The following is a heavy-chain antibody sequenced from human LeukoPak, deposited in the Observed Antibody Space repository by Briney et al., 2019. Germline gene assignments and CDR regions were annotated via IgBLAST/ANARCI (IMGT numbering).Heavy chain of an antibody. CDR3: ARLSGYSSGHYYSDY. J-gene: IGHJ4*02. V-gene: IGHV4-59*01. CDR2: IYYRGST. Sequence: SETLSLTCTVSGGSISSDYWSWIRQPPGKGPEWIGYIYYRGSTNYNPSLKSRVTISVDTSKNQFSLKLSSVTAADTAVYYCARLSGYSSGHYYSDYWGQGTPVTVSS. D-gene: IGHD3-22*01. CDR1: GGSISSDY.